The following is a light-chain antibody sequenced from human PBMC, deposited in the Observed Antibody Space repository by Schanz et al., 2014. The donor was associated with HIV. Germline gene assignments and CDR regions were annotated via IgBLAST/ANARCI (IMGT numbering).Light chain of an antibody. Sequence: EIVLTQSPATLSLSPGERVTLSCRASQSVSSDLAWYQQTPGQAPRLLIYGASTRAATIPARFSGSGSGTEFTLTISRLQSEDFAVYYCQQYNNWPRTFGQGTKVEIK. CDR3: QQYNNWPRT. J-gene: IGKJ1*01. V-gene: IGKV3-15*01. CDR2: GAS. CDR1: QSVSSD.